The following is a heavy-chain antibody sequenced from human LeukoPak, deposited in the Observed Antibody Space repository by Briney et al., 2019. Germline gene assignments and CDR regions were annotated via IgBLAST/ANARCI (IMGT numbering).Heavy chain of an antibody. CDR2: ITIDGSDT. CDR1: GFTFTDYW. Sequence: GGSLRLSCAASGFTFTDYWMHWARQTPGKGLVWVSRITIDGSDTTYADSVKGRFTISRDNSKNSLYLQMNSLRTEDTALYYCAKGLDYYDSSPIWGQGTMVTVSS. J-gene: IGHJ3*02. V-gene: IGHV3-74*01. CDR3: AKGLDYYDSSPI. D-gene: IGHD3-22*01.